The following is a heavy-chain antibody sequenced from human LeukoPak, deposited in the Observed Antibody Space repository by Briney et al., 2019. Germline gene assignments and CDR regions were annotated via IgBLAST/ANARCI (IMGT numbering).Heavy chain of an antibody. CDR1: GGSISSSSYY. J-gene: IGHJ4*02. V-gene: IGHV4-39*01. D-gene: IGHD6-6*01. Sequence: SETLSLTCTVSGGSISSSSYYWGWVRQPPGEGLEWIGSIYYTGSTYYSPSLKSRVTISADTSKNEFSLKLSSVTAADTPVYYCTSEISSASNYWGQGTLVTVSS. CDR2: IYYTGST. CDR3: TSEISSASNY.